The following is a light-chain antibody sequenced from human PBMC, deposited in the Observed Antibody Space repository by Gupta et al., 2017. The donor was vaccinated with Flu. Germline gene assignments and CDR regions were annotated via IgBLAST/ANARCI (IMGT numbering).Light chain of an antibody. V-gene: IGKV1-5*03. CDR1: QSIGSW. CDR3: QRYNDYSAFT. J-gene: IGKJ3*01. CDR2: KAS. Sequence: DIQMTQSPSTLSASVGDRVTITCRASQSIGSWLAWYQQKPGKAPKLLIYKASNLESGVPSRFSGSESGTEFTLTISSLQPDDFATYYCQRYNDYSAFTFGHGTKVDIK.